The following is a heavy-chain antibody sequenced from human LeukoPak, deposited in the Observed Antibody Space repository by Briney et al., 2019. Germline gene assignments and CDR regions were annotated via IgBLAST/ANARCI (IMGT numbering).Heavy chain of an antibody. CDR1: GGSISSSSYY. CDR2: IYYSGST. Sequence: SETLSLTCTVSGGSISSSSYYWGWIRQPPGKGLEWIGSIYYSGSTYYNPSLKSRVTISVDTSKNQFSLKLSSVTAADTAVYYCARLGPHYYYYYMDVWGKRSTVTLSS. V-gene: IGHV4-39*01. J-gene: IGHJ6*03. CDR3: ARLGPHYYYYYMDV.